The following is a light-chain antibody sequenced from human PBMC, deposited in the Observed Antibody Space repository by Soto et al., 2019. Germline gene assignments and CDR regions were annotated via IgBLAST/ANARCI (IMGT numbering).Light chain of an antibody. Sequence: QSALTQPASVSGSPGQSITISCTGTSSDVGSYNLVSWYQQHPGKAPKLMIYEVSKRPSGVSNRFSGSKSANTASLTISGLQAEDEADYYCCSYAGSTTFYVFGTGTKVTVL. V-gene: IGLV2-23*02. CDR1: SSDVGSYNL. CDR2: EVS. CDR3: CSYAGSTTFYV. J-gene: IGLJ1*01.